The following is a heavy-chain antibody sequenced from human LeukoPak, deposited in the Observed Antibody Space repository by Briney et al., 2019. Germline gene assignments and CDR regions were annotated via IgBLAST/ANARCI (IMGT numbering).Heavy chain of an antibody. CDR1: GFTFSDYW. CDR2: INPDGSSA. V-gene: IGHV3-74*01. D-gene: IGHD4-11*01. CDR3: ARFKVTVTSIP. J-gene: IGHJ5*02. Sequence: GGSLRLSCAATGFTFSDYWMHWVRQAPGKGLVWVSRINPDGSSASYADSVKGRFTISRDNAKNTLYLQMNSLRAEDTAVYYCARFKVTVTSIPWGQGTLVTVSS.